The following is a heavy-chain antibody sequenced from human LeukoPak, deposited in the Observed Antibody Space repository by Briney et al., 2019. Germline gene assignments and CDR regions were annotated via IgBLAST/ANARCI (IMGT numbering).Heavy chain of an antibody. CDR3: ARAVWDSSGHLFDY. J-gene: IGHJ4*02. D-gene: IGHD3-22*01. V-gene: IGHV3-21*01. CDR1: GFTFNSYS. Sequence: GGSLRLSCAASGFTFNSYSMNWVRQAPGKGLEWVSCISSSSSYIYYADSVKGRFTIYRDNAKKSLYLQLNSLRAEDTAVYYCARAVWDSSGHLFDYWGQGTLVSVSS. CDR2: ISSSSSYI.